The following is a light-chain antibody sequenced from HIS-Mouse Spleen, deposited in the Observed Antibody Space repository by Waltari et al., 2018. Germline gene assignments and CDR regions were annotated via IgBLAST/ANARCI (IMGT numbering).Light chain of an antibody. J-gene: IGLJ3*02. CDR2: EGS. CDR1: SSDVGSYNL. V-gene: IGLV2-23*01. CDR3: CSYAGSSTLV. Sequence: QSALTQPASVSGSPGQSITISCTGTSSDVGSYNLVSWYQQHPGKAPKLMIYEGSKRPSGVSNRFSGSKSGDTDSLTIAGVQAEDEADYYCCSYAGSSTLVFGGGTKLTVL.